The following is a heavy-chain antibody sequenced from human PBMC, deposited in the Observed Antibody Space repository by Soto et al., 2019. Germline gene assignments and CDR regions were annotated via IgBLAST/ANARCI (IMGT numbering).Heavy chain of an antibody. CDR3: ASRLTAATTTGDGFDI. CDR1: NGSIVNYY. D-gene: IGHD4-17*01. V-gene: IGHV4-59*01. CDR2: IYYRGST. Sequence: QVQLQESGPGLVKPSETLSLTCTVSNGSIVNYYWSWIRQPPGKGLEWIGFIYYRGSTNYNPSLKSRVTISVDMSKNQPPLRLSSVTAADTAVYYCASRLTAATTTGDGFDIWGQGTMVTVSS. J-gene: IGHJ3*02.